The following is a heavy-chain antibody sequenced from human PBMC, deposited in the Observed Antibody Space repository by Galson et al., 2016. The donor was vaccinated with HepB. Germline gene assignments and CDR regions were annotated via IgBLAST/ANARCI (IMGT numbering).Heavy chain of an antibody. J-gene: IGHJ4*02. CDR3: ARLPYDFWMGSGDF. CDR2: IYYSGSP. D-gene: IGHD3-3*01. Sequence: SETLSLTCGVSGGSISSSRYYWAWIRQPPGKGLDWIGSIYYSGSPFYNPSLRGRAAISVDTSKNQFSLKLTSVTAADTAVYYCARLPYDFWMGSGDFWAQGTLVTASS. V-gene: IGHV4-39*01. CDR1: GGSISSSRYY.